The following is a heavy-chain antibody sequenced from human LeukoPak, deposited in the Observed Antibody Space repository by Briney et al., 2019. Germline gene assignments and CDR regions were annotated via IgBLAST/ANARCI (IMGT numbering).Heavy chain of an antibody. J-gene: IGHJ4*02. CDR2: IRYDGSNK. D-gene: IGHD1-26*01. Sequence: GGSLRLSCAASGFTFSSYGMHWVRQAPGKGLEWVAFIRYDGSNKYYADSVKGRFTISRDNSKNTLYLQTNSLRAEDTAVYYCAKDVSGSYFFYYWGQGTLVTVSS. V-gene: IGHV3-30*02. CDR3: AKDVSGSYFFYY. CDR1: GFTFSSYG.